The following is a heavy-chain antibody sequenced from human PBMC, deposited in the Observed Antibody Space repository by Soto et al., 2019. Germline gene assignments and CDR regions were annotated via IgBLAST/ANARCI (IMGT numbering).Heavy chain of an antibody. Sequence: GESLKISCKGSGYSFTSYWISWVRQMPGKGLEWMGRIDPSDSYTNYSPSFQGHATISADKSISTAYLQWSSLKASDTAMYYCARHIITIFGVVTYGMDVWGQGTTVTVSS. CDR1: GYSFTSYW. CDR3: ARHIITIFGVVTYGMDV. CDR2: IDPSDSYT. D-gene: IGHD3-3*01. V-gene: IGHV5-10-1*01. J-gene: IGHJ6*02.